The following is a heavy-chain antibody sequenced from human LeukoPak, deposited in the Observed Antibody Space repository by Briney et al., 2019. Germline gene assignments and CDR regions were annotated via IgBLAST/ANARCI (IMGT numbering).Heavy chain of an antibody. CDR1: GGSISSYY. Sequence: SETLSLTCTVSGGSISSYYWSWIRQPAGKGLEWIGRIYTSGSTNYNPSLKSRVTMSVDTSKNQFSLKLSSVTAADTAVYYCAREYYDSSGHVGVFDIWGQGTMVTVSS. J-gene: IGHJ3*02. CDR3: AREYYDSSGHVGVFDI. V-gene: IGHV4-4*07. D-gene: IGHD3-22*01. CDR2: IYTSGST.